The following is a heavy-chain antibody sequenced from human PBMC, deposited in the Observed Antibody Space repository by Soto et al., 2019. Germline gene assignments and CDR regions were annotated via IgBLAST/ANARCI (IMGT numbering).Heavy chain of an antibody. CDR3: AREKKRVYSNYIPPLGYYGMNV. Sequence: QVQLVQSGAEGRKPGASVTVSCKSSGYTFADHYIHWVRQAPGQGLEWMGIIDPSGGSASYAQKFQGRVTVTRDTSTSTVYMELRSLRSEDAATYYCAREKKRVYSNYIPPLGYYGMNVWGQGTTVTVSS. V-gene: IGHV1-46*01. CDR1: GYTFADHY. D-gene: IGHD4-4*01. J-gene: IGHJ6*02. CDR2: IDPSGGSA.